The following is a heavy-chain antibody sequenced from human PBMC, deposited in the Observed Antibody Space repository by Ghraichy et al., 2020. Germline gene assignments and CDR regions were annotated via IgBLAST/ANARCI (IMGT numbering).Heavy chain of an antibody. CDR2: IWYDGRNK. Sequence: GGSLRLSCAASGFTFSENGMNWARQAPGKGLEWVANIWYDGRNKYYAESVKDRFTISRDNSKNTMSLQMNSLRVEDTAVYYCARDKGAGGTTSMDVWGQGTTVIGSS. J-gene: IGHJ6*02. CDR3: ARDKGAGGTTSMDV. V-gene: IGHV3-33*01. CDR1: GFTFSENG. D-gene: IGHD1/OR15-1a*01.